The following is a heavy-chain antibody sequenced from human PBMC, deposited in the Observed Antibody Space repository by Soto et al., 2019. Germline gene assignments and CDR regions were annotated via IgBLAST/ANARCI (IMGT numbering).Heavy chain of an antibody. CDR1: GFTFSSYS. Sequence: EVQLVESGGGLVKPGGSLRLSCAASGFTFSSYSMNWVRQAPGKGLEWVSSISSSSSYIYYADSVKGRFTISRDNAKNSPYLQMNSLRAEDTAVYYCARVYCSGGSCYHYFDYWGQGTLVTVSS. D-gene: IGHD2-15*01. CDR2: ISSSSSYI. J-gene: IGHJ4*02. CDR3: ARVYCSGGSCYHYFDY. V-gene: IGHV3-21*01.